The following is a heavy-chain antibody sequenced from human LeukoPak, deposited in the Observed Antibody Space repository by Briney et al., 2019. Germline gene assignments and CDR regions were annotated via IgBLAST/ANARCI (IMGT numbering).Heavy chain of an antibody. CDR3: ARDSGVVVPAATYYYYYYMDV. J-gene: IGHJ6*03. Sequence: ASVKVSCKASGYTFTSYGISWVRQAPGQGLEWMGWISAYNGNTNYAQKLQGRVTMTTDTSTSTAYMELRSLRSEDTAVYYCARDSGVVVPAATYYYYYYMDVWGKGTTVTISS. CDR2: ISAYNGNT. CDR1: GYTFTSYG. V-gene: IGHV1-18*01. D-gene: IGHD2-2*01.